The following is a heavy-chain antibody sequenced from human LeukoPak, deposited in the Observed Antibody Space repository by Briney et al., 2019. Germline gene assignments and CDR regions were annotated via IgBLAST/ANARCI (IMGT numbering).Heavy chain of an antibody. CDR3: AQPDF. Sequence: GGSLRLSCVPSGLTFGSSSMHWVRQAPGKGLEWLAFIRFDGSTKYYADSVKGRFTVSRDNSKSTLYLQMNSLIAEDTAVYYCAQPDFWGQGTLVTVSS. CDR2: IRFDGSTK. V-gene: IGHV3-30*02. J-gene: IGHJ4*02. CDR1: GLTFGSSS.